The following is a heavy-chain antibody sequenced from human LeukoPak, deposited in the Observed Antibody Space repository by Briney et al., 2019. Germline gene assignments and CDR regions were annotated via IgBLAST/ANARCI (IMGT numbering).Heavy chain of an antibody. V-gene: IGHV3-9*01. D-gene: IGHD6-19*01. Sequence: GRSLRLSCAASGFTFDEYAMHWVRQAPGKGLEWVSGISWNSASIGYADSVKGRFTISRDNAKNSLYLQMNSLRSEDTALYYCAKDNIRIVVAGTIDYWGQGTLVTVSS. J-gene: IGHJ4*02. CDR2: ISWNSASI. CDR1: GFTFDEYA. CDR3: AKDNIRIVVAGTIDY.